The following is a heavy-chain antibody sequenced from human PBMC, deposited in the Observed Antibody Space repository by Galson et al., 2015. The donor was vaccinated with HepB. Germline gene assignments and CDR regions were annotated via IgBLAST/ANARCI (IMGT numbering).Heavy chain of an antibody. J-gene: IGHJ3*01. CDR1: GFTLSTYW. Sequence: SLRLSCAASGFTLSTYWVHWVRQAPGKGLVWVSRIKSDGSSIIYADSVKGRFTISRDNAKNTLYLQMNSLRAEDTAVYYCVLDYDTNGHPFDVWGQGTMVTVSS. CDR3: VLDYDTNGHPFDV. D-gene: IGHD3-22*01. CDR2: IKSDGSSI. V-gene: IGHV3-74*01.